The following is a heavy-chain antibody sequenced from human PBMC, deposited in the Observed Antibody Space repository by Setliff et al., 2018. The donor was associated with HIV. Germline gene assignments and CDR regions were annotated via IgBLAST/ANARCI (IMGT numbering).Heavy chain of an antibody. J-gene: IGHJ3*02. CDR2: IIPVFGTT. CDR3: ARDRVRITIFGANDASDI. D-gene: IGHD3-3*01. V-gene: IGHV1-69*05. CDR1: GGTFSSFA. Sequence: SVKVSCKASGGTFSSFAINWVRQAPGQGLEWVGGIIPVFGTTSYGHHFQGRVAMTRDTSTSTVYMELSSLRSEDTAVYYCARDRVRITIFGANDASDIWGQGTMVTVSS.